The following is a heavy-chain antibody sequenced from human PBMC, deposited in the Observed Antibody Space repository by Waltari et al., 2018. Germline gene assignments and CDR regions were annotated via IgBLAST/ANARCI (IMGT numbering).Heavy chain of an antibody. J-gene: IGHJ6*02. V-gene: IGHV4-31*03. CDR1: GGSISRAGFY. CDR3: ARSGYRYGWGYYYGMDV. Sequence: QVQLQESGPGLVKSSQTRSLTCSVSGGSISRAGFYWSWIRQHPGKGLEWTGYIANSGTYYNPSLKSRVTISRDTSKNQIFLKLSSVTAADTAVYYCARSGYRYGWGYYYGMDVWGQGTTVTVSS. D-gene: IGHD5-18*01. CDR2: IANSGT.